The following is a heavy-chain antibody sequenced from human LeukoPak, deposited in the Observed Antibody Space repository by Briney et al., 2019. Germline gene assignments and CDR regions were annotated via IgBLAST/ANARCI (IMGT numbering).Heavy chain of an antibody. D-gene: IGHD5-24*01. Sequence: SETLSLTRTVSGGSITSGSYYWTWIRQSAGNGLEWIGRVYSGGATNYNPSLKSRLSISLGTSSNQFSLRLTSVTAADTAVYYCARATAYNYYFYMDVWGKGT. J-gene: IGHJ6*03. CDR2: VYSGGAT. CDR3: ARATAYNYYFYMDV. CDR1: GGSITSGSYY. V-gene: IGHV4-61*02.